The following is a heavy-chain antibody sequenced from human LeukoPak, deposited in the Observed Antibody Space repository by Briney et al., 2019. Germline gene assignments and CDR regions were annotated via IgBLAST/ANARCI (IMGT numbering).Heavy chain of an antibody. V-gene: IGHV1-46*01. CDR3: ARVNYYDSSGYYAVGYYFDY. Sequence: GASVKVSCKASGYTFTSYYMHCVRQAPGQGLEWMGIINPSGGSTSYAQKFQGRVTMTRDMSTSTVYMELSSLGSEDTAVYYCARVNYYDSSGYYAVGYYFDYWAREPWSPSPQ. CDR2: INPSGGST. D-gene: IGHD3-22*01. CDR1: GYTFTSYY. J-gene: IGHJ4*02.